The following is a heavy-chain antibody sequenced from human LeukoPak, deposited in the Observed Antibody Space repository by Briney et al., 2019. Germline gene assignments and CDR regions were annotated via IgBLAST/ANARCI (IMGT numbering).Heavy chain of an antibody. D-gene: IGHD3-22*01. V-gene: IGHV5-51*01. CDR3: ARFAYGSDYYPGYY. Sequence: RGESLKISCKVSGYSFANYWIGWVRQMPGKGLEWMGIIYPGDSDTRYSPSFQGQVTISADMSISTAYLQWSSLKASDTAVYYCARFAYGSDYYPGYYWGQGTLVTVSS. CDR2: IYPGDSDT. CDR1: GYSFANYW. J-gene: IGHJ4*02.